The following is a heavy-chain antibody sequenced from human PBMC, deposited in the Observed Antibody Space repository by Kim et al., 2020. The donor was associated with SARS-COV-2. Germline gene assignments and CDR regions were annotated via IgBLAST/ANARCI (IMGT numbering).Heavy chain of an antibody. Sequence: GTNYAQKFQGRVTMTRDTSISTAYMELSRLRSDDTAVYYCARGTTVTTDYWGQGTLVTVSS. CDR2: GT. CDR3: ARGTTVTTDY. V-gene: IGHV1-2*02. J-gene: IGHJ4*02. D-gene: IGHD4-17*01.